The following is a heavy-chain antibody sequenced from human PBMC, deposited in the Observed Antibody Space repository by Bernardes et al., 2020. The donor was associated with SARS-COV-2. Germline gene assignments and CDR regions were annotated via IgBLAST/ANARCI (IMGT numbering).Heavy chain of an antibody. CDR1: GYTFTYYA. D-gene: IGHD3-16*01. CDR2: INAGNGNT. V-gene: IGHV1-3*01. Sequence: ASVKVSCKASGYTFTYYAIHWVRQAPGQRLDWMGWINAGNGNTKYSQKFQGRVTITRDTSASTAYMELSSLRSEDTAVYYCARDQGELFFTYWGQGTLVTVSA. CDR3: ARDQGELFFTY. J-gene: IGHJ4*02.